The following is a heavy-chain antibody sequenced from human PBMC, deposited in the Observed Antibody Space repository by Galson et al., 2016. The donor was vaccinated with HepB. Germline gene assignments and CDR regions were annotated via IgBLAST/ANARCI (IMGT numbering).Heavy chain of an antibody. V-gene: IGHV3-30*04. CDR2: ISHDGTRK. Sequence: SLRLSCAASGFILSVYGVHWVRQAPGKGLEWVAGISHDGTRKYYADSVKGRFTISRDNSKNTVYVQMNSLRPEDTSLYFCVREQGRNFFYGLDVWGQGTTVTVSS. J-gene: IGHJ6*02. CDR3: VREQGRNFFYGLDV. CDR1: GFILSVYG.